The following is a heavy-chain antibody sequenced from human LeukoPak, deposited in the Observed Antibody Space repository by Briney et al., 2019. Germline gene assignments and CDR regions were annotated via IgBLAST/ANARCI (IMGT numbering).Heavy chain of an antibody. V-gene: IGHV4-34*01. CDR3: ARLAMYSSSWSLINYYYYYMDV. J-gene: IGHJ6*03. Sequence: SETLSLTCAVYGGSFSGYYWSWIRQPPGKGLEWIGEINHSGSTNYNPSLKSRVTISVDTSKNQFSLKLSSVTAADTAVYYCARLAMYSSSWSLINYYYYYMDVWGKGTTVTISS. CDR2: INHSGST. D-gene: IGHD6-13*01. CDR1: GGSFSGYY.